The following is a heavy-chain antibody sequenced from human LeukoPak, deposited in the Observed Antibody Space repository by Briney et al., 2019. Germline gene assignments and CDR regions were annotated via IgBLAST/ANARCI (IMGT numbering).Heavy chain of an antibody. CDR3: ARRVGRWFGERAYYYNYMDV. CDR2: INHRRST. J-gene: IGHJ6*03. V-gene: IGHV4-34*01. D-gene: IGHD3-10*01. Sequence: PSETLSLTCAVYGGSFSGYYWTWIRQPPGKGLEWIGEINHRRSTKYSPSLKSRVTISVDTSKNQSSLRLSSVTAADTAVYYCARRVGRWFGERAYYYNYMDVWGKGTTVTISS. CDR1: GGSFSGYY.